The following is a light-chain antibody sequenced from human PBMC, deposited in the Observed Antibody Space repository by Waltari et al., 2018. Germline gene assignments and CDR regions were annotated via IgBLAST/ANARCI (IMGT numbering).Light chain of an antibody. CDR3: QQYGSSPLYT. J-gene: IGKJ2*01. CDR1: QSISSSS. CDR2: GAS. Sequence: EIVLTLSPGTLSLSPGESATLSCRGSQSISSSSLAWYQQKPGQAPRLLIYGASSRATGIPDRFSGSGSGADFSLTISRLEPEDFAVYYCQQYGSSPLYTFGQGTKLEIK. V-gene: IGKV3-20*01.